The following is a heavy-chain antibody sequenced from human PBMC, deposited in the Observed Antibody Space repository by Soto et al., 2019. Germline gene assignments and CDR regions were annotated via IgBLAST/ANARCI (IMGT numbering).Heavy chain of an antibody. J-gene: IGHJ4*02. CDR2: IYWDDSK. D-gene: IGHD3-9*01. Sequence: QITLKESGPTLVRPTQTLTLTCAFSGFSLSTSGVGVGWTRQPPGKALEWLAVIYWDDSKHYSPSLRSRLTITKDTSKNQVVLTITNMDPMDTGTYYCAHKGPEDWPLDYWGQGTLVTVSS. CDR3: AHKGPEDWPLDY. CDR1: GFSLSTSGVG. V-gene: IGHV2-5*02.